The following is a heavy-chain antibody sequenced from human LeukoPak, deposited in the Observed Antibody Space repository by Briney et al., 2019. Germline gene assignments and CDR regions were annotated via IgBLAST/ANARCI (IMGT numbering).Heavy chain of an antibody. CDR1: GFTFSSNA. CDR2: ISGSGGST. J-gene: IGHJ4*02. V-gene: IGHV3-23*01. D-gene: IGHD3-10*01. Sequence: PGGSLRLSCAASGFTFSSNAMSWVRQAPGKGLEWVSAISGSGGSTYYADSVKGRFTISRDNSKNTLYLQMNSLRAEDTAVYYCAEGPYGSGSYDWGQGTLVTVSS. CDR3: AEGPYGSGSYD.